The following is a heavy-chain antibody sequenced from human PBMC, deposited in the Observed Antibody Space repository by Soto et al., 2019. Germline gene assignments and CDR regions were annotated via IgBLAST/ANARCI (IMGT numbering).Heavy chain of an antibody. D-gene: IGHD2-15*01. CDR2: IYSSGST. Sequence: QVQLQESGPGLVKPSETLSLTCTVSGDSIRNFYWSWIRQPAGKGLEWIGRIYSSGSTDYTASLKSRVSMSVDRSNNQFFLRLTSVTAEDTAVYYCVRDCSGGGCYSDYSIDVWGQGTTVTVSS. CDR3: VRDCSGGGCYSDYSIDV. CDR1: GDSIRNFY. J-gene: IGHJ6*02. V-gene: IGHV4-4*07.